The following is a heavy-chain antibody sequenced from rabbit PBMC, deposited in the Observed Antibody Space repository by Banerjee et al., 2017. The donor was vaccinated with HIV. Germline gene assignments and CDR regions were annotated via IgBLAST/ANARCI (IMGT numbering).Heavy chain of an antibody. J-gene: IGHJ4*01. V-gene: IGHV1S45*01. CDR3: ARDPPGTIYDL. CDR2: IYTSSPGT. CDR1: GFSFSSRYY. D-gene: IGHD7-1*01. Sequence: QEQLKETGGGLVQPGGSLTLSCKASGFSFSSRYYMCWVRQAPGKGLEWIGCIYTSSPGTHYASWAKGRFTISKTSSTTVTLQMTSLTVADTATYFCARDPPGTIYDLWGPGTLVTVS.